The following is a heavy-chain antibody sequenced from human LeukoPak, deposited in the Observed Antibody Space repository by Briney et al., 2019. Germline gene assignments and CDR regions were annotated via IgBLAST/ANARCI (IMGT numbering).Heavy chain of an antibody. V-gene: IGHV4-30-4*08. Sequence: SQTLSLTCTVSSGSISSGDYYWSWIRQPPGKPLEWIGYIYYSGSTYYNPSLKCRVTISVDTSKTQFSLNLRSVTAADTAVYYCARVGKYCGGDCYSVKYWGQGTLVTVSS. J-gene: IGHJ4*02. D-gene: IGHD2-21*01. CDR1: SGSISSGDYY. CDR3: ARVGKYCGGDCYSVKY. CDR2: IYYSGST.